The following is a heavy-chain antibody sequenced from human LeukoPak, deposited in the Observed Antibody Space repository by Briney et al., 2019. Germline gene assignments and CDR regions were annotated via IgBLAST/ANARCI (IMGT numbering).Heavy chain of an antibody. CDR3: ARDMSGGARS. V-gene: IGHV4-4*02. CDR2: IYHSGST. J-gene: IGHJ5*02. Sequence: PSETLSLTCAVSGGSISSSNWWSWVRQPPGKGLEWIREIYHSGSTNYNPSLKSRVTISVDKPKNQFSLKLSSVTAADTAVYYCARDMSGGARSWGQGTLVTVSS. CDR1: GGSISSSNW. D-gene: IGHD1-26*01.